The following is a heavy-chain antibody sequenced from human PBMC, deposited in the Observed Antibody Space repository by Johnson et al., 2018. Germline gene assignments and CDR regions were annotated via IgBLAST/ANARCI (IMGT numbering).Heavy chain of an antibody. CDR2: IYYIGST. CDR3: ARGTFYYDSSAPGPFQH. V-gene: IGHV4-59*01. J-gene: IGHJ1*01. D-gene: IGHD3-22*01. CDR1: GGSISSYY. Sequence: QVQLQESGPGLVKPSETLSLTCTVSGGSISSYYWNWIRQPPGKGLEWLGYIYYIGSTNYNPSLKSRVTMSVDTSKNQFSLRLSPGTAADTAVYYCARGTFYYDSSAPGPFQHGGQGTLVTVSS.